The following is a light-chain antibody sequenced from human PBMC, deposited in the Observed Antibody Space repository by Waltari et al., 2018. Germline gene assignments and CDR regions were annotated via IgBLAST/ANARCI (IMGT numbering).Light chain of an antibody. CDR1: SSDVGGFNY. CDR3: SSYAGSKNLV. Sequence: QSALTQPPSASGSPGQSVTIPCTGTSSDVGGFNYVSWYQKHPGKAPKLMIYEVSKLPSGVPDRFSGSKSGNTASLTVSGLQVEDEADYYCSSYAGSKNLVFGGGTKLTVL. CDR2: EVS. V-gene: IGLV2-8*01. J-gene: IGLJ2*01.